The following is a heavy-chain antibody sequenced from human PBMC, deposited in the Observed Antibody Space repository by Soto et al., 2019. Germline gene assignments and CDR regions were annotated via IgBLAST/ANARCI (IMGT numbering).Heavy chain of an antibody. J-gene: IGHJ6*02. CDR3: TRWDCTNVVCYEYYGKDV. V-gene: IGHV1-8*01. CDR2: MNPNSGNT. D-gene: IGHD2-8*01. Sequence: SVKVACNASGYTFTSYDINWVRQATRQGLEWMGWMNPNSGNTGYAQKFQGRVTMTRNTSISTAYMELSSLRSEDTAVYYSTRWDCTNVVCYEYYGKDVWGQGTTVSVSS. CDR1: GYTFTSYD.